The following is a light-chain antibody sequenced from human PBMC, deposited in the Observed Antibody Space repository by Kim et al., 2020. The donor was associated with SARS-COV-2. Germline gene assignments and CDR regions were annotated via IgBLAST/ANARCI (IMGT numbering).Light chain of an antibody. V-gene: IGLV2-14*01. CDR3: STYTSSSAYV. CDR1: SSDVGGYNY. CDR2: DVS. Sequence: QSALTQPASVSGSPGLSITISPTGTSSDVGGYNYVSWYQQHPGKAPKVMIYDVSKRPSGVSNRFSGSKSGNTASLTISGLQAEDEADYYCSTYTSSSAYVFGTGAKVTVL. J-gene: IGLJ1*01.